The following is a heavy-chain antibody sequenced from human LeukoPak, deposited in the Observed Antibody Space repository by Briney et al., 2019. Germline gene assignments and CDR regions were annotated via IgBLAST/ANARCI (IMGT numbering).Heavy chain of an antibody. CDR3: ARDRGAARLSSGWYPYYYYYYMDV. CDR1: GFTFSSYW. CDR2: IKQDGSEK. D-gene: IGHD6-19*01. Sequence: PGGSLRLSCAASGFTFSSYWMSWVRQAPGKGLEWVANIKQDGSEKYYVDSVKGRFTISRDNAKNSLYLQMNSLRAEDTAVYYCARDRGAARLSSGWYPYYYYYYMDVWGKGTTVTVSS. J-gene: IGHJ6*03. V-gene: IGHV3-7*01.